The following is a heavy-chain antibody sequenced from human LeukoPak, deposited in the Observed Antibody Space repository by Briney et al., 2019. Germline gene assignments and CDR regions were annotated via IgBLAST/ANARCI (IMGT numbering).Heavy chain of an antibody. J-gene: IGHJ5*02. D-gene: IGHD3-3*01. V-gene: IGHV1-69*13. Sequence: SVKVSCKASGGTFSSYAISWVRQAPGQGLEWMGGIIPIFGTANYAQKFKGRVTITADESTSTAYMELSSLRSEDTAVYYCASCPIRPRYYDFWSATKGWFDPWGQGTLVTVSS. CDR2: IIPIFGTA. CDR3: ASCPIRPRYYDFWSATKGWFDP. CDR1: GGTFSSYA.